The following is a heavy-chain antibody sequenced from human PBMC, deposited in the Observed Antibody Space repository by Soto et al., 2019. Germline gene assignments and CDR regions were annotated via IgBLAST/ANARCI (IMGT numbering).Heavy chain of an antibody. Sequence: QVQLQQWGAGLLKPSETLSLTCAVYGGSFSGYYWSWIRQPPGKGLEWIGEINHSGSTNYNPSLNSRVTISIDTSKNQFSLKLSSVTAADTAVYYCREYCSGGSCYPRYAFDIWGQGTMVTVSS. CDR1: GGSFSGYY. D-gene: IGHD2-15*01. J-gene: IGHJ3*02. V-gene: IGHV4-34*01. CDR3: REYCSGGSCYPRYAFDI. CDR2: INHSGST.